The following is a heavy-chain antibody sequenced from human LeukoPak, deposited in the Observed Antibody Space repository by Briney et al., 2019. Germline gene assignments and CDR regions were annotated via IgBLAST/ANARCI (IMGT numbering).Heavy chain of an antibody. CDR1: GGSFSGYY. D-gene: IGHD2-2*01. CDR2: INHSGST. Sequence: SETLSLTCAVYGGSFSGYYWSWIRQPPGKGLEWIGEINHSGSTNYNPSLKSRVTISVDTSKNQFSLKLSSVTAADTAVYYCARGWNVVVPAAGAYYYGMDVRGKGTTVTVSS. V-gene: IGHV4-34*01. CDR3: ARGWNVVVPAAGAYYYGMDV. J-gene: IGHJ6*04.